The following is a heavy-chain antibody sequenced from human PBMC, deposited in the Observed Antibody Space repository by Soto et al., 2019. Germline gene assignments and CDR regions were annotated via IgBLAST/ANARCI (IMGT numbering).Heavy chain of an antibody. CDR3: ARDRGGDESIDH. D-gene: IGHD2-21*02. V-gene: IGHV3-33*01. J-gene: IGHJ4*02. CDR1: GFTFSSYG. Sequence: QVQLVESGGGVVQPGRSLRLSCAASGFTFSSYGMHWVRQAPGKGLEWVAVIWMDGKEKYYVDSVEGRFTVSRDNSKNTLYLQMNSLRAEDTAVYHCARDRGGDESIDHWGQGTLVTVSS. CDR2: IWMDGKEK.